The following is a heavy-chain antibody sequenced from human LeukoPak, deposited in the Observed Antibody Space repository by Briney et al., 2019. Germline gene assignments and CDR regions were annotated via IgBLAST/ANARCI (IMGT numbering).Heavy chain of an antibody. CDR2: IYYSGST. CDR1: GGSISSSSYY. CDR3: ASYYDILTGYSYDY. Sequence: PSETLSLTCTVSGGSISSSSYYWGWIRQPPGKGLECIGSIYYSGSTYYNPSLKSRVTISVDTSKNQFSLKLSSVTAADTAVYYCASYYDILTGYSYDYWGQGTLVTVSS. D-gene: IGHD3-9*01. V-gene: IGHV4-39*07. J-gene: IGHJ4*02.